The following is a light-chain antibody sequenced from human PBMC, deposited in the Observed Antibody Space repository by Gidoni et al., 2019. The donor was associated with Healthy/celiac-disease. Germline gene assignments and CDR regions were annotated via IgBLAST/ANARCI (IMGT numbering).Light chain of an antibody. V-gene: IGKV3-20*01. CDR1: QSVSSSY. CDR3: QQYGSSPRYT. CDR2: GAS. J-gene: IGKJ2*01. Sequence: ESELTQSPGTLSLSPGERATLSFRASQSVSSSYLAWYQQKPGQAPRLLIYGASSRATGIPHRFSVSGFGTEFTLTISRLEPEDFAVYYCQQYGSSPRYTFGQXTKLEIK.